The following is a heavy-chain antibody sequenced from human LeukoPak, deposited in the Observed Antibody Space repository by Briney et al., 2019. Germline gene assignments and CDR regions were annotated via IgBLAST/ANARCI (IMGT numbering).Heavy chain of an antibody. CDR1: GGSISSYY. V-gene: IGHV4-59*12. Sequence: PSETLSLTCTVSGGSISSYYWSWIRQPPGKGLEWIGYIYYSGSTNYNPSLKSRVTMSVDTSKNQFSLKLSSVTAADTAVYYCAREVEYSYGYNYYYYMDVWGKGTTVTVSS. D-gene: IGHD5-18*01. CDR2: IYYSGST. J-gene: IGHJ6*03. CDR3: AREVEYSYGYNYYYYMDV.